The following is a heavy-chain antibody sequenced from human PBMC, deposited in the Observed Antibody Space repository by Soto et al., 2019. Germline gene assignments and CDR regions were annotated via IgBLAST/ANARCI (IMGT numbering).Heavy chain of an antibody. Sequence: GGSLRLSCAASGFTFSSYSMNWVRQAPGKGLEWVSSISFSSTYIYYADSLKGRFTISRDNARNSVYLQMNSLRAEDTAVYYCATNRRDGYNHFDYWGQGSLVTVSS. D-gene: IGHD5-12*01. V-gene: IGHV3-21*01. CDR2: ISFSSTYI. CDR1: GFTFSSYS. CDR3: ATNRRDGYNHFDY. J-gene: IGHJ4*02.